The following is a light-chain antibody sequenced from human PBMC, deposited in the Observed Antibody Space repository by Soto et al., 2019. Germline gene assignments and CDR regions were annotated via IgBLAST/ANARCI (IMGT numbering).Light chain of an antibody. CDR2: GAS. CDR1: QSVGSNY. Sequence: ETVLTQSPGTLSLSPGETATLSCRASQSVGSNYLAWYQRKPGQAPRLLIYGASSRATGIYDRFSDSGSVTEFHLTISRLVPEDFAVYLCQQDGNSPLTFGKGTKVEIK. CDR3: QQDGNSPLT. V-gene: IGKV3-20*01. J-gene: IGKJ1*01.